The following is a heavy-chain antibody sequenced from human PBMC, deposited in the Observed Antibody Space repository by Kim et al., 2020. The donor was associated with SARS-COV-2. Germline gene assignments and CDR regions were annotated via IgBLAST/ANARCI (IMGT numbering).Heavy chain of an antibody. V-gene: IGHV4-34*01. Sequence: SETLSLTCAVYGGSFSGYYWSWIRQPPGKGLEWIGEINHSGSTNYNPSLKSRVTISVDTSKNQFSLKLSSVTAADTAVYYCARTRYYFDYWGQGTLVTVSS. CDR3: ARTRYYFDY. J-gene: IGHJ4*02. CDR2: INHSGST. CDR1: GGSFSGYY.